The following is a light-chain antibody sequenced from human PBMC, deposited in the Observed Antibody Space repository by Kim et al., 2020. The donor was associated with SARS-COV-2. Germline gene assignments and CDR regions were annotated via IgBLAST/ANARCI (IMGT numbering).Light chain of an antibody. CDR3: QQYYSTPWT. CDR1: QTLYSTSTNRNY. Sequence: DIVMTQSPDSLAVSLGEEATINCRSSQTLYSTSTNRNYLAWYQQKAGQPPKLLLYWASARESGVPDRFSGSGSGTDFTLTINSLQAEDVAVYYCQQYYSTPWTFGRGTKVDIK. V-gene: IGKV4-1*01. J-gene: IGKJ1*01. CDR2: WAS.